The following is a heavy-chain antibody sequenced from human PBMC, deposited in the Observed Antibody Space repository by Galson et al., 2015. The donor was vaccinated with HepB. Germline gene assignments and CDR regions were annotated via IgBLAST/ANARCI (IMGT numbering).Heavy chain of an antibody. V-gene: IGHV3-30*03. Sequence: SLRLSCAASGFTFSDYGMHWVRQAPGKGLEWVAVISYDGSKKYYADSVKGRFTISRDNSRNTLYLQMNSLRAEDTAVYHCAREPPLIGTWSLDYWGQGTLVTVSS. CDR3: AREPPLIGTWSLDY. D-gene: IGHD2-8*01. J-gene: IGHJ4*02. CDR2: ISYDGSKK. CDR1: GFTFSDYG.